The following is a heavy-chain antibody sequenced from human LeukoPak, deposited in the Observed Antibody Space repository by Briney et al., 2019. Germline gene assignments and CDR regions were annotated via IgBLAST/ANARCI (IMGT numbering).Heavy chain of an antibody. CDR3: ARVLRPMASQYYFDY. CDR2: IYYSGST. V-gene: IGHV4-39*01. J-gene: IGHJ4*02. D-gene: IGHD3-10*01. Sequence: PSETLSLTCTVSGGSISSSSYYWGWIRQPPGKGLELMGSIYYSGSTYYNPALKSRVTISVDTSKNQFSLKLSSVTAADTAVYYCARVLRPMASQYYFDYWGQGTLVTVSS. CDR1: GGSISSSSYY.